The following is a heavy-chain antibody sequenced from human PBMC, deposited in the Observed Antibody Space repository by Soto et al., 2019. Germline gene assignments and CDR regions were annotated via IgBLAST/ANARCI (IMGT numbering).Heavy chain of an antibody. CDR3: ARGLFGSIAARLSYYYGMDV. V-gene: IGHV4-34*01. J-gene: IGHJ6*02. CDR1: GGSFSGYY. Sequence: PSETLSLTCAVYGGSFSGYYWSWIRQPPGKGLEWIGEINHSGSTNYNPSLKSRVTISVDTSKNQFSLKLSSVTAADTAVYYCARGLFGSIAARLSYYYGMDVWGQGTTVTVSS. D-gene: IGHD6-6*01. CDR2: INHSGST.